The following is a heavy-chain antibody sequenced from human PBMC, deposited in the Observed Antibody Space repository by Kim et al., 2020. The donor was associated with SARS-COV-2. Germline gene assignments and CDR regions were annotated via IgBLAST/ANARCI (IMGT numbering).Heavy chain of an antibody. J-gene: IGHJ6*02. CDR3: ARDGDYYDSSGNYGMDV. D-gene: IGHD3-22*01. Sequence: GGSLRLSCAASGFTFSSYSMNWVRQAPGKGLEWVSSISSSSSYIYYADSVKGRFTISRDNAKNSLYLQMNSLRAEDTAVYYCARDGDYYDSSGNYGMDVWGQGTTVTVSS. V-gene: IGHV3-21*01. CDR1: GFTFSSYS. CDR2: ISSSSSYI.